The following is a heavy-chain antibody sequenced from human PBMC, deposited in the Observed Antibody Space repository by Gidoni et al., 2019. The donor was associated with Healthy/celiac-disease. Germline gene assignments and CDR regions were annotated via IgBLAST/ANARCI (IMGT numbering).Heavy chain of an antibody. CDR2: IVVGSGNT. CDR3: AADLELERPLPPPDY. J-gene: IGHJ4*02. V-gene: IGHV1-58*01. CDR1: GFTFTSSA. Sequence: QMQLVQSGPEVKKPGTSVKVSCNASGFTFTSSAVQWVRQARGQRLEWIGWIVVGSGNTNYAQKFQERVTITRDMSTSTAYMELSSLRSEDTAVYYCAADLELERPLPPPDYWGQGTLVTVSS. D-gene: IGHD1-1*01.